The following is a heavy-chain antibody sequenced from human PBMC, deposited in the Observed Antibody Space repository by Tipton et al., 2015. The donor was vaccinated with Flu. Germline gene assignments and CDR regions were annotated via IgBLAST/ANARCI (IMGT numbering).Heavy chain of an antibody. V-gene: IGHV4-4*07. CDR1: GGSISSYY. D-gene: IGHD6-13*01. CDR3: AREGSSWYRHWYYGMDV. CDR2: SYTSGST. J-gene: IGHJ6*02. Sequence: TLSLTCTVSGGSISSYYWSWIRQPAGKGLEWIGRSYTSGSTNYNPSLKSRVTMSVDTSKNQFSLKLSSVTAADTAVYYCAREGSSWYRHWYYGMDVWGQGTTVTVSS.